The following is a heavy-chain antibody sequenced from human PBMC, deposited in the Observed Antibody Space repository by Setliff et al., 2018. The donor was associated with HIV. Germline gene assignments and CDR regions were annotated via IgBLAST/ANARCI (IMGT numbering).Heavy chain of an antibody. D-gene: IGHD3-22*01. Sequence: ASVKVSCKASGYTFTSYDINWVRQATGQGLEWMGWMNPNRGNTGYAQKFQGRVIMTTDTATSTAYMELRSLRSEDTAVYYCARGRGGRITMIVVANGAFDIWGQGTMVTVSS. CDR2: MNPNRGNT. J-gene: IGHJ3*02. V-gene: IGHV1-8*02. CDR1: GYTFTSYD. CDR3: ARGRGGRITMIVVANGAFDI.